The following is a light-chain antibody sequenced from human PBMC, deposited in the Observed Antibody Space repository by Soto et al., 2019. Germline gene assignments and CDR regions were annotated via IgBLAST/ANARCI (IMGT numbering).Light chain of an antibody. Sequence: PGEGATLSCRASQSVSSSYIAWYQQRPGQTPSLLIYGASTRATGIPDRFSGSGSGTHFTLTISRLEPGDFAVYYCQQFCGTTFTFGQGTRLEIK. V-gene: IGKV3-20*01. CDR1: QSVSSSY. CDR2: GAS. CDR3: QQFCGTTFT. J-gene: IGKJ5*01.